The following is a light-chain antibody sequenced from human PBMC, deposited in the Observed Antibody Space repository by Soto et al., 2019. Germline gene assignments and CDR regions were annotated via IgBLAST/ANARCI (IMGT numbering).Light chain of an antibody. J-gene: IGKJ2*01. Sequence: DIQMTQSPSSLSASVGDRVTITCRASQSIASYLNWYQQIPGKAPKLLIYAASSLQSGVPSRFSGSRSGTDFTLTISSLQPEDYATYFCQQSYSMPYAFGPGTKVDIK. CDR2: AAS. CDR3: QQSYSMPYA. V-gene: IGKV1-39*01. CDR1: QSIASY.